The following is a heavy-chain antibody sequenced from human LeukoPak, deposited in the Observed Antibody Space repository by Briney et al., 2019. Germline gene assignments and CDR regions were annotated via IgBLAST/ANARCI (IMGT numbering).Heavy chain of an antibody. J-gene: IGHJ3*02. V-gene: IGHV1-2*02. CDR1: GYPFTGYY. CDR2: INPNSGGT. D-gene: IGHD2-15*01. Sequence: ASVKVSCTASGYPFTGYYMHWVRQAPGQGREWMGWINPNSGGTNYAQKLPGRVTMTRDTSISTAYMELSRLRSDDTAVYYCARNRLLQEEDAFDIWGQGTMVTVSS. CDR3: ARNRLLQEEDAFDI.